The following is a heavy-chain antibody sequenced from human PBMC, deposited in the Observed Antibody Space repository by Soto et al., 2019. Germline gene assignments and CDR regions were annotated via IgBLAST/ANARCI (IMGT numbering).Heavy chain of an antibody. V-gene: IGHV4-38-2*02. CDR1: GYSISSGYY. CDR3: ARDKSYDSSGYYYVAFDI. J-gene: IGHJ3*02. CDR2: IYHSGST. D-gene: IGHD3-22*01. Sequence: SETLSLTCAVSGYSISSGYYWGWIRQPPGKGLEWIGSIYHSGSTYYNPSLKSRVTISVDTSKNQFSLKLSSVTAADTAVYYCARDKSYDSSGYYYVAFDIWGQGTMVTVSS.